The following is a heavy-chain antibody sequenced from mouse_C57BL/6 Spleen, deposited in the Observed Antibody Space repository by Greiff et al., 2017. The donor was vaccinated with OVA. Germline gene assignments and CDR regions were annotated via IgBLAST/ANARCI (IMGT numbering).Heavy chain of an antibody. J-gene: IGHJ3*01. V-gene: IGHV5-9*01. CDR3: ARHGGYGYDVGFAY. CDR2: ISGGGGNA. Sequence: EVKLVESGGGLVKPGGSLKLSCAASGFTFSSYTMSWVRQTPEKRLEWVATISGGGGNAYYPDSVKGRFTISRDNAKNTLYLQMSSLRSEDTALYYCARHGGYGYDVGFAYWGQGTLVTVSA. CDR1: GFTFSSYT. D-gene: IGHD2-2*01.